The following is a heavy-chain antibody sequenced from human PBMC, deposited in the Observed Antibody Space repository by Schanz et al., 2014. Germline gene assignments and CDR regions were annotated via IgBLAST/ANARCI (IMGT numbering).Heavy chain of an antibody. Sequence: EVQLVESGGGLVQPGGSLRLSCAASGFSFGTYAMSWVRQARGKGLEWVSYVSRSTPEIYYAGSVKGRFARSKDNAKNSLFLQMNSLRPEDTGVYYCARGRVLESWGQGTLVTVSS. D-gene: IGHD3-3*01. CDR3: ARGRVLES. CDR1: GFSFGTYA. V-gene: IGHV3-48*01. J-gene: IGHJ4*02. CDR2: VSRSTPEI.